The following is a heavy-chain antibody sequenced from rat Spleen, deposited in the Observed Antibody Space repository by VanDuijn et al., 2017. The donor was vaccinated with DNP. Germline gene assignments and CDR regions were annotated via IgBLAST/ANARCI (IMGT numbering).Heavy chain of an antibody. D-gene: IGHD1-12*03. V-gene: IGHV2S8*01. CDR1: GFSFTSYG. Sequence: QVQLKESGPGLVQPSQTLSLTCTVSGFSFTSYGVGWVRQPPGKGLDWLATISGGGSTYYNSGLKSRLSISRDTSKSQVFLKMNSLQTEDTAMYFCARTRVTMMVIIPFDYWGQGVMVTVSS. CDR3: ARTRVTMMVIIPFDY. J-gene: IGHJ2*01. CDR2: ISGGGST.